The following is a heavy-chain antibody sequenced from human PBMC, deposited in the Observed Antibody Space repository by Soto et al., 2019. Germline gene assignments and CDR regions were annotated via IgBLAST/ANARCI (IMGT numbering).Heavy chain of an antibody. J-gene: IGHJ5*02. CDR1: GGSISSYY. CDR3: ARAGCSSVSCYTGWLAA. CDR2: IYNSGST. Sequence: KASETLSLTCTVSGGSISSYYWSWIRQPPGKGLEWIAYIYNSGSTNHNPSLKSRVIISVDTSKNQFSLKLTSVTAADTAVYYCARAGCSSVSCYTGWLAAWGQGTLVTVSS. V-gene: IGHV4-59*01. D-gene: IGHD2-2*02.